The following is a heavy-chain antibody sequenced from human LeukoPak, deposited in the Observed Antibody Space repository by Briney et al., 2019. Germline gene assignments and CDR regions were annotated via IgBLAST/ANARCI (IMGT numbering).Heavy chain of an antibody. CDR2: ISGSGGST. CDR1: GFTFTSYS. V-gene: IGHV3-23*01. J-gene: IGHJ4*02. Sequence: PGGSLRLSCAASGFTFTSYSMNWVRQAPGKGLEWVSAISGSGGSTYYADSVKGRFTISRDNSRDTLYLQMNSLRAEDTAVYYCAKGYYDYVWGSYYFDYWGQGTLVIVSS. CDR3: AKGYYDYVWGSYYFDY. D-gene: IGHD3-16*01.